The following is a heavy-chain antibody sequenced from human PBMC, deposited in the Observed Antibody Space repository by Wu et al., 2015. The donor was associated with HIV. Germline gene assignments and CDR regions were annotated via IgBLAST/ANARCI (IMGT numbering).Heavy chain of an antibody. J-gene: IGHJ2*01. CDR3: ARQRRRYFDWLRGWYFDL. Sequence: QVQLVQSGAEVKKPGASVKVSCKASGYTFTSYYMHWVRQAPGQGLEWMGIINPSGGSTSYAQKFQGRVTMTRDTSTSTVYMELSSLRSEDTAVYYCARQRRRYFDWLRGWYFDLWGRGTLVTVSS. V-gene: IGHV1-46*01. CDR2: INPSGGST. D-gene: IGHD3-9*01. CDR1: GYTFTSYY.